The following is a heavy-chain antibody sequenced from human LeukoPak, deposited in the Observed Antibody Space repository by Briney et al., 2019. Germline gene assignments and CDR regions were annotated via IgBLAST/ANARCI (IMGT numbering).Heavy chain of an antibody. D-gene: IGHD3-9*01. Sequence: SVKGSCQASGGTFTNYAINGVRQAPGQGLEWMGRIIPILDVTNYAQKFQGRVTITADQSTSTAYMELSSLRSEDTAVYYCARGGGVDILTGFQYWGQGTLVTVSS. CDR2: IIPILDVT. CDR1: GGTFTNYA. V-gene: IGHV1-69*04. CDR3: ARGGGVDILTGFQY. J-gene: IGHJ4*02.